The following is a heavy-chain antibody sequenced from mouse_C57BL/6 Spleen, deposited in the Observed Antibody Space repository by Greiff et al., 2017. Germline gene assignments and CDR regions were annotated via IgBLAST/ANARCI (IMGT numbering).Heavy chain of an antibody. CDR1: GFTFSDYG. CDR3: AREGYDYDRAYYFDY. CDR2: ISSGSSTI. D-gene: IGHD2-4*01. J-gene: IGHJ2*01. V-gene: IGHV5-17*01. Sequence: EVQVVESGGGLVKPGGSLKLSCAASGFTFSDYGMHWVRQAPEKGLEWVAYISSGSSTIYYADTVKGRFTISRDNAKNTLFLQMTSLRSEDTAMYYGAREGYDYDRAYYFDYWGQGTTLTVSS.